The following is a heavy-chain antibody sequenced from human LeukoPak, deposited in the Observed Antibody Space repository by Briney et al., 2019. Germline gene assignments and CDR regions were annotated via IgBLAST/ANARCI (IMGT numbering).Heavy chain of an antibody. CDR3: ARLTTVTPRTAFDI. J-gene: IGHJ3*02. D-gene: IGHD4-17*01. Sequence: SETLSLTCTISGGSISSYYWSWIRQPPGKGLEWIGYIYYSGSTNNNPSLKSRVTIAVDTSKNQFSLNLRSVTAVDTAVYYCARLTTVTPRTAFDIWGQGTLVTVSS. CDR2: IYYSGST. CDR1: GGSISSYY. V-gene: IGHV4-59*01.